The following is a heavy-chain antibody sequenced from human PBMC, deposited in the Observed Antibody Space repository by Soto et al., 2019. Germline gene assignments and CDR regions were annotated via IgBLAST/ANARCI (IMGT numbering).Heavy chain of an antibody. CDR3: ARGYGSGSYSFDY. V-gene: IGHV1-69*13. CDR1: GGTFSSYA. D-gene: IGHD3-10*01. Sequence: SVKVSCKASGGTFSSYATSWVRQAPGQGLEWMGGIIPIFGTANYAQKFQGRVTITADESTSTAYMELSSLRSEDTAVYYCARGYGSGSYSFDYWGQGTLVTVSS. J-gene: IGHJ4*02. CDR2: IIPIFGTA.